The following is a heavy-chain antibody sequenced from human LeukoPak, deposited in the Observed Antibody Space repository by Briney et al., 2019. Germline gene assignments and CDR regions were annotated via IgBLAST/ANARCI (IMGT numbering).Heavy chain of an antibody. D-gene: IGHD6-19*01. V-gene: IGHV3-9*01. CDR2: ISWNSGSI. J-gene: IGHJ4*02. CDR3: AKGQVAVAGTGIDY. Sequence: GGSLRLSCAASGFTVSSNYMSWVRQAPGKGLEWVSGISWNSGSIGYADSVKGRFTISRDNAKNSLYLQMNSLRAEDTALYYCAKGQVAVAGTGIDYWGQGTLVTVSS. CDR1: GFTVSSNY.